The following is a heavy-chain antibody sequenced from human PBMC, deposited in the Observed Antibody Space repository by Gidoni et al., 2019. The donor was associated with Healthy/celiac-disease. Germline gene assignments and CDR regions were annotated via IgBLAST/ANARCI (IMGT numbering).Heavy chain of an antibody. D-gene: IGHD3-9*01. J-gene: IGHJ5*02. CDR1: GGSISSSSYY. V-gene: IGHV4-39*01. CDR3: ARHDYDILTGYYKVNWFDP. Sequence: QLQLQESGPGLVKPSETLSLTCTASGGSISSSSYYWGWIRQPPGKGLEWIGSIYYSGSTYYNPSLKSRVTISVDTSKNQFSLKLSSVTAADTAVYYCARHDYDILTGYYKVNWFDPWGQGTLVTVSS. CDR2: IYYSGST.